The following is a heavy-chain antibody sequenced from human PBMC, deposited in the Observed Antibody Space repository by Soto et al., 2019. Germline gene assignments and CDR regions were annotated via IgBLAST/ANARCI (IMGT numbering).Heavy chain of an antibody. J-gene: IGHJ4*02. CDR2: SWFDGSKS. V-gene: IGHV3-33*01. Sequence: QVQVVESGGGVVQPGRSLTVSCTASGFTLSSFGMHWIRQAPGKGLEWVALSWFDGSKSYYADSVKGRFTVSRARDMLFLQMNSLRDEDTAVYFCARDLGYSSTWPSYWGQGTLVTVSS. CDR3: ARDLGYSSTWPSY. D-gene: IGHD6-13*01. CDR1: GFTLSSFG.